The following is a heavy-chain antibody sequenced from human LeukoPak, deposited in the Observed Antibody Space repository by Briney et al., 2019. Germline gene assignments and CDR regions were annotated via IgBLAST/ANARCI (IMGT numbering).Heavy chain of an antibody. CDR1: GGSFSGYY. V-gene: IGHV4-34*01. J-gene: IGHJ4*02. D-gene: IGHD3-3*01. Sequence: SETLSLTCAVYGGSFSGYYWSWIRQPPGQGLECVGEINHSGSTNYNPSLKSRVTISVDTSKNQFSLKLSSVTAADTAVYYCARGRSRITIFGVVITNKGFDYWGQGTLVTVSS. CDR2: INHSGST. CDR3: ARGRSRITIFGVVITNKGFDY.